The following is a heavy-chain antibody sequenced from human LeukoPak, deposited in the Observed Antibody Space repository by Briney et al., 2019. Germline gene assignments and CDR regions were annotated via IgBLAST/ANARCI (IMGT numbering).Heavy chain of an antibody. V-gene: IGHV4-61*02. J-gene: IGHJ4*02. CDR1: GGSISSGSYY. Sequence: SETLSLTCTVSGGSISSGSYYWSWIRQPAGKGLEWIGRIYTSGSTNYNPSLKSRVTISVDTSKNQFSLKLSSVTAADTAMYFCARGDHYGDNHLDYWGQGTLVTVSS. CDR3: ARGDHYGDNHLDY. CDR2: IYTSGST. D-gene: IGHD4-23*01.